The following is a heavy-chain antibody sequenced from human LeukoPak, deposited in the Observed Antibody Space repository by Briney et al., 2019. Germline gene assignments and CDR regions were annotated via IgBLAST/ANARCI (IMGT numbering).Heavy chain of an antibody. CDR1: GFTFSDCY. V-gene: IGHV3-11*01. Sequence: GGSLRLSCAASGFTFSDCYMSWIRQAPGKGLEWVSYISNSGSTIYYADSVKGRFTISRDNAKKSLYLQMNSLRAEDTAVYYCAGEGYGDYDGDYWGQGTLVTVSS. D-gene: IGHD4-17*01. J-gene: IGHJ4*02. CDR2: ISNSGSTI. CDR3: AGEGYGDYDGDY.